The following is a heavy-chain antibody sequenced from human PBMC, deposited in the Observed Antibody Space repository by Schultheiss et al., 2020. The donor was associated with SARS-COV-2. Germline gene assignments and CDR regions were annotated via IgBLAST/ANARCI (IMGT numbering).Heavy chain of an antibody. D-gene: IGHD3-22*01. CDR2: IYHSGST. J-gene: IGHJ6*02. CDR3: ARDRLDSSGYYYYGMDV. V-gene: IGHV4-61*08. CDR1: GGSISSGGYY. Sequence: SETLSLTCTVSGGSISSGGYYWSWIRQPPGKGLEWIGEIYHSGSTNYNPSLKSRVTISVDTSKNQFSLKLSSVTAADTAVYYCARDRLDSSGYYYYGMDVWGQGTTVTVSS.